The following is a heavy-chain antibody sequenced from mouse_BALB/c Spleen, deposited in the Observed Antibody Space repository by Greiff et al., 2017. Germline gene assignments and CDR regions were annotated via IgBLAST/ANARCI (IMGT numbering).Heavy chain of an antibody. Sequence: VHVKQSGPELEKPGASVKISCKASGYSFTGYNMNWVKQSNGKSLEWIGNIDPYYGGTSYNQKFKGKATLTVDKSSSTAYMQLSSLTSEDTAVYFCARSGAYYGNYGFAYWGQGTLVTVSA. CDR1: GYSFTGYN. D-gene: IGHD2-10*01. J-gene: IGHJ3*01. CDR2: IDPYYGGT. CDR3: ARSGAYYGNYGFAY. V-gene: IGHV1-39*01.